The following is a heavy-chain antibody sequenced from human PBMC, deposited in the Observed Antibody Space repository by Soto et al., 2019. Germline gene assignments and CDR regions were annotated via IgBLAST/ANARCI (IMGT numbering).Heavy chain of an antibody. Sequence: GESLKISCNGSGYSFTSYWIGWVRQMPGKGLEWMGIIYPGDSGTRYSPSFQGQVTISADKSISTAYLQWSSLKASDTAMYYCARHTPSGSYGAGAFDIWGQGTMVTV. D-gene: IGHD1-26*01. CDR3: ARHTPSGSYGAGAFDI. CDR2: IYPGDSGT. CDR1: GYSFTSYW. V-gene: IGHV5-51*01. J-gene: IGHJ3*02.